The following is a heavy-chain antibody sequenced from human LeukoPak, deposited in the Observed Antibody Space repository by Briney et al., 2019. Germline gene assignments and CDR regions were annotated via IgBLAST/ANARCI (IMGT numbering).Heavy chain of an antibody. D-gene: IGHD6-13*01. CDR1: GFTFDDYG. CDR2: INWNGGST. V-gene: IGHV3-20*04. CDR3: ARGGYTVDYYYMDV. J-gene: IGHJ6*03. Sequence: RAGGSLRLSCGASGFTFDDYGMSWVRQAPGKGLEWVSGINWNGGSTGYADSVKGRFTISRDNAKNSLYLQMNSLRAEDTALYYCARGGYTVDYYYMDVWGKGTTVTVSS.